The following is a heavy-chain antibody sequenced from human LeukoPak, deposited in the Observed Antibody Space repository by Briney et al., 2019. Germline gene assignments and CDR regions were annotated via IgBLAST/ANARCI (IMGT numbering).Heavy chain of an antibody. V-gene: IGHV3-30*04. D-gene: IGHD6-19*01. CDR2: ISYDGSNK. CDR1: GFTFSSYA. J-gene: IGHJ4*02. CDR3: AREDLAVAGAHLRY. Sequence: GGSLRLSCAASGFTFSSYAMHWVRQAPGKGLEWVVVISYDGSNKYYADSVKGRFTISRDNSKNTLYLQMNSLRAEDTAVYYCAREDLAVAGAHLRYWGQGTLVTVSS.